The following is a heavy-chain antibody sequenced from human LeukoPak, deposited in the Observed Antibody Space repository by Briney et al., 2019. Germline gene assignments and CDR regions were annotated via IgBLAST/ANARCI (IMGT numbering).Heavy chain of an antibody. J-gene: IGHJ6*03. D-gene: IGHD4-17*01. CDR2: IYYSGST. V-gene: IGHV4-59*01. Sequence: SETLSLTCTVSGGSISSYYWSWIRQPPGKGLEWIGYIYYSGSTNYNPSLQSRVTISVDTSKNQFSLKLSPVTAADTAVYYCARWKVDSGYYYYYMDVWGKGTTVTVSS. CDR1: GGSISSYY. CDR3: ARWKVDSGYYYYYMDV.